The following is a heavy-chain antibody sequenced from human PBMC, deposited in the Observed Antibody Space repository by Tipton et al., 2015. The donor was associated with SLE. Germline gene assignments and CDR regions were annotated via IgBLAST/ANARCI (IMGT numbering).Heavy chain of an antibody. CDR2: SYYTGST. CDR1: GGSISSHY. D-gene: IGHD2-2*01. V-gene: IGHV4-59*11. Sequence: TLSLTCTVSGGSISSHYWCWIRQSPGKGLEWIGYSYYTGSTSYNPSLKSRVTISIDTSKNQFSLSLSSVTAADTAVYYCAGSISWSPNWFDPWGLGTLVTVSS. CDR3: AGSISWSPNWFDP. J-gene: IGHJ5*02.